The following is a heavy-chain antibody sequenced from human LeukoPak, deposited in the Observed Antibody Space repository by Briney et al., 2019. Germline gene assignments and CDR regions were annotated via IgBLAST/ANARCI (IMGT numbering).Heavy chain of an antibody. CDR2: IKQDGSEK. CDR3: ASGWQLSALDY. Sequence: GGSLRLSCAASGFTFSSYWMSWVSQAPGKGLEWVANIKQDGSEKYYVDSVKGRFTISRDNAKNSLYLQMNSLRAEDTAVYYCASGWQLSALDYWGQGTLVTVSS. J-gene: IGHJ4*02. V-gene: IGHV3-7*01. CDR1: GFTFSSYW. D-gene: IGHD2-15*01.